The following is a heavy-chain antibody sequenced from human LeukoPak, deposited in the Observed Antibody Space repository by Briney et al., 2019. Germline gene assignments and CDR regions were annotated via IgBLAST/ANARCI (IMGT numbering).Heavy chain of an antibody. V-gene: IGHV3-48*01. CDR2: ISSSSSTI. J-gene: IGHJ3*02. Sequence: GSLRLSCAASGFTFSSSGMNWVRQAPGKGLEWVSYISSSSSTIYYADSVKGRFTLSRDNAKNSLYLQMNSLRAEDTAVYYCARGPVPAAGFAFDIWGQGTMVTVSS. D-gene: IGHD2-2*01. CDR3: ARGPVPAAGFAFDI. CDR1: GFTFSSSG.